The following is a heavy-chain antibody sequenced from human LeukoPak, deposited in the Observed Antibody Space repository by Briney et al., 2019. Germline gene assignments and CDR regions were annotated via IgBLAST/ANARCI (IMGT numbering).Heavy chain of an antibody. V-gene: IGHV3-53*01. D-gene: IGHD1-26*01. CDR3: ARIEWERLGRAFDI. J-gene: IGHJ3*02. Sequence: GGSLRLSCAASGFTVSDNYMIWVRQAPGKGLEWVSSIYSAGATHYAESVKGRFTISRDNSKNTLYPQMNSLRAEDMAVYYCARIEWERLGRAFDIWGQGTMVTVSS. CDR2: IYSAGAT. CDR1: GFTVSDNY.